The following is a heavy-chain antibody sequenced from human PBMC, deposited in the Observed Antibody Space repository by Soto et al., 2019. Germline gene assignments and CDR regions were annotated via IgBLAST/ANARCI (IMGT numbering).Heavy chain of an antibody. V-gene: IGHV2-26*01. J-gene: IGHJ4*02. CDR2: IFSNDEK. Sequence: QVTLKESGPVLVKPTETLTLTCTVSGFSLSNARMGVSWIRQPPGKALEWLAHIFSNDEKSYSTSLKSRLTISKXXSXSXVVLTMTNMDPVDTATYYCARIERGYYGSGSGSFDYWGQGTLVTVSS. D-gene: IGHD3-10*01. CDR3: ARIERGYYGSGSGSFDY. CDR1: GFSLSNARMG.